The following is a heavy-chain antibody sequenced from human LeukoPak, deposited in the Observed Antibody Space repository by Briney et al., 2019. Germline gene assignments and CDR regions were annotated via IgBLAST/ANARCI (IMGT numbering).Heavy chain of an antibody. CDR3: ASRPRGSFDY. CDR1: GGSFSGYY. CDR2: INHSGST. J-gene: IGHJ4*02. Sequence: SETLSLTCAVYGGSFSGYYWSWIRQPPGKGLEWIGEINHSGSTNYNPSLKSRVTISVDTSKNQFSLKLSSVIAADTAVYYCASRPRGSFDYWGQGTLVTVSS. V-gene: IGHV4-34*01.